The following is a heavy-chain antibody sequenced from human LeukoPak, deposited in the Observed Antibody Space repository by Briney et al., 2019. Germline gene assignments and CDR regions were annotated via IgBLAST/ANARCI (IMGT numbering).Heavy chain of an antibody. Sequence: SVMFSCNASGGVTSSCAISWGRQAARQGLEWMGGIIPICGTANYAQKFQGRVTITADETTSTAYMELSSLRSEDMAVYYSARARSGWTTVNHWGQGTLVTVSS. CDR3: ARARSGWTTVNH. CDR1: GGVTSSCA. D-gene: IGHD4-17*01. V-gene: IGHV1-69*01. CDR2: IIPICGTA. J-gene: IGHJ5*02.